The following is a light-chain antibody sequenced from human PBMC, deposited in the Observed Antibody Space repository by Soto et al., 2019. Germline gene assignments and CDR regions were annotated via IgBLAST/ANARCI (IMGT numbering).Light chain of an antibody. Sequence: ETVLTQSPGTLSVSAGKRATLSCRASQSVASGYLVWYQQKPGQTPTVLIYGASTRAAGIPDRFSGSGSGTDFTLTISRLEPEDFAVYYCQLYESSPTFGQGTKWIS. J-gene: IGKJ1*01. CDR2: GAS. V-gene: IGKV3-20*01. CDR1: QSVASGY. CDR3: QLYESSPT.